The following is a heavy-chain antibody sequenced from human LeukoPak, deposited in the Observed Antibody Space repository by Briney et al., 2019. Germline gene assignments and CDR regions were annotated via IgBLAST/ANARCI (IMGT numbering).Heavy chain of an antibody. CDR1: GYTFTGYY. D-gene: IGHD1-26*01. CDR3: ARDSRLVGAKETFDY. V-gene: IGHV1-2*06. CDR2: INPNSGGT. J-gene: IGHJ4*02. Sequence: ASVKVSCKASGYTFTGYYMHWVRQAPGQGLEWMGRINPNSGGTNYAQKFQGRVTMTRDTSISTAYMELSRLRSDDTAVYYCARDSRLVGAKETFDYRGQGTLVTVSS.